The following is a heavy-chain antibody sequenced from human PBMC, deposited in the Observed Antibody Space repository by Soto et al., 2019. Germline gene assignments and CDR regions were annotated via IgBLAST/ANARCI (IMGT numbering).Heavy chain of an antibody. Sequence: GGSLRLSCAASGFTFSSYGMHWVRQAPGKGLEWVAVISYDGSNKYYADSVKGRFTISRDNSKNTLYLQMNSLRAEDTAVYYCAKDLSLGDTAMGDYWGQGTLVTVSS. CDR3: AKDLSLGDTAMGDY. CDR1: GFTFSSYG. J-gene: IGHJ4*02. CDR2: ISYDGSNK. D-gene: IGHD5-18*01. V-gene: IGHV3-30*18.